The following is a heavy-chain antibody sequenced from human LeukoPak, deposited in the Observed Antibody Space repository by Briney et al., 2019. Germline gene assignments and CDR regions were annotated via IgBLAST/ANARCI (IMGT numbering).Heavy chain of an antibody. CDR2: ISGSGVST. J-gene: IGHJ6*04. Sequence: GGTLRLSCAASGFTFSTYGMNWVRQAPGKGLEWVSGISGSGVSTYYADSVKGRFTISRDNAKNSLYLQMNSLRAEDTAVYYCAELGITMIGGVWGKGTTVTISS. CDR1: GFTFSTYG. CDR3: AELGITMIGGV. V-gene: IGHV3-23*01. D-gene: IGHD3-10*02.